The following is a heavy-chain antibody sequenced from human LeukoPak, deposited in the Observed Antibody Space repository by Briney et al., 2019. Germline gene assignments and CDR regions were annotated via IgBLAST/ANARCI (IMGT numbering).Heavy chain of an antibody. CDR1: GGSISSSSYY. D-gene: IGHD3-22*01. Sequence: SETLSLTCTVSGGSISSSSYYWGWIRQPPGKGLEWIGSIYYSGSTYYNPSLKSRGTISVDTSKNQFSLKLSSVTAADTAVYYCARIEYYFDYWGQGTLVTVSS. J-gene: IGHJ4*02. V-gene: IGHV4-39*01. CDR2: IYYSGST. CDR3: ARIEYYFDY.